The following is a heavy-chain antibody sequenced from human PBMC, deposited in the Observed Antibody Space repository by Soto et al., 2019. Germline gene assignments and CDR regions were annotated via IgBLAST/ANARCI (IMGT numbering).Heavy chain of an antibody. V-gene: IGHV4-59*01. J-gene: IGHJ6*02. Sequence: SETLSLTCSVSGGSLSGFPWIWIRQPPGKGLEWVGYIYHTGRSNYNPSLKSRLTISLDMSRNQFSLQLTSVTAADTALYYCARVALRRLNYNGVDVWGQGTTVTVSS. D-gene: IGHD2-8*01. CDR3: ARVALRRLNYNGVDV. CDR2: IYHTGRS. CDR1: GGSLSGFP.